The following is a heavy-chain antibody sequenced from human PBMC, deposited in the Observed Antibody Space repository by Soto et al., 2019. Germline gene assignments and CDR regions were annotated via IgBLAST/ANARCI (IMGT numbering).Heavy chain of an antibody. CDR3: AKAKYSSSSGSFDY. V-gene: IGHV3-23*01. Sequence: PGGSLRLSCAASGFTFSSYAMSWVRQAPGKGLEWVSAISGSGGSTYYADSVKGRFTIPRDNSKNTLYLRMNSLRAEDTAVYYCAKAKYSSSSGSFDYWGQGTLVTSPQ. CDR2: ISGSGGST. CDR1: GFTFSSYA. J-gene: IGHJ4*02. D-gene: IGHD6-6*01.